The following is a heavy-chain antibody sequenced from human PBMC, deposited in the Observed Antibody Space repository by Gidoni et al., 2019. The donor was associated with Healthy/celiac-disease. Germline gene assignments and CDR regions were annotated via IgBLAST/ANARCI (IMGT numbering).Heavy chain of an antibody. V-gene: IGHV3-30*03. D-gene: IGHD2-8*02. CDR1: GFTFSSYG. Sequence: QVQLVESGGGVVQPGRSLRRSCAASGFTFSSYGMHWVRQAPGKGLEWVAVISYDGSNKYYADSVKGRFTISRDNSKNTLYLQMNSLRAEDTAVYYCCVLGDFFDYWGQGTLVTVSS. CDR3: CVLGDFFDY. J-gene: IGHJ4*02. CDR2: ISYDGSNK.